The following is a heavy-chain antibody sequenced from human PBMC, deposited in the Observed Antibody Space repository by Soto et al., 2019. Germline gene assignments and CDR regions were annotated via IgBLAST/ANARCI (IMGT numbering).Heavy chain of an antibody. J-gene: IGHJ4*02. CDR3: ARLGLLSGEGFDS. CDR2: INVGNDNT. V-gene: IGHV1-3*01. CDR1: GYIFTDYG. D-gene: IGHD2-21*01. Sequence: QVHLVQSGAEVKKPGASVKVSCKASGYIFTDYGLQWVRQASGQRLEWMGWINVGNDNTKYSQKFQGRVNFSRDTYATTAYLELTSLTSEDTAVYYCARLGLLSGEGFDSWGQGTLVTVSS.